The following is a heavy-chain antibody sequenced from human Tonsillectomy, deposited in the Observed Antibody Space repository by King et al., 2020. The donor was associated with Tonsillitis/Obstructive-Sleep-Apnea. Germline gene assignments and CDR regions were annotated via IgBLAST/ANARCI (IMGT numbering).Heavy chain of an antibody. CDR1: GFTFDDYA. J-gene: IGHJ6*03. D-gene: IGHD1-26*01. CDR3: AKVGASTTLYYYFYYYRDV. Sequence: VQLVESGGGVVQPGGSLRLSCAASGFTFDDYATHWVRQAPGKGLEWVSFISGDGGSTYYADSVKGRFTISRDNSKNSLYLQMNSLRTEDTALYYCAKVGASTTLYYYFYYYRDVWGKGTTVTVSS. CDR2: ISGDGGST. V-gene: IGHV3-43*02.